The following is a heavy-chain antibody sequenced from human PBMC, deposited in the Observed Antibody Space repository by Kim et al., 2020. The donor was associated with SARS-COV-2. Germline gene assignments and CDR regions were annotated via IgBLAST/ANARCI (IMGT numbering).Heavy chain of an antibody. CDR2: IDPSDSYT. V-gene: IGHV5-10-1*01. Sequence: GESLKISCKGSGYSFTSYWISWVRQMPGKGLEWMGRIDPSDSYTNYSPSFQGHVTISADKSISTAYLQWSSLKASDTAMYYCARINWVVWTAEDWGQGTLVTVSS. CDR3: ARINWVVWTAED. CDR1: GYSFTSYW. J-gene: IGHJ4*02. D-gene: IGHD2-8*02.